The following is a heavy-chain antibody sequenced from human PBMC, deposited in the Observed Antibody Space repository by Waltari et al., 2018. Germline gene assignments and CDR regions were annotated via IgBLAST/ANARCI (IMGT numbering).Heavy chain of an antibody. D-gene: IGHD2-21*02. CDR1: GGSISSYY. Sequence: QVQLQESGPGLVKPSETLSLTYTVSGGSISSYYWSWIRQPPGKGLEWIGYIYYSGSTNYNPSLKSRVTISVDTSKNQFSLKLSSVTAADTAVYYCARGHGGNSPLDYWGQGTLVTVSS. CDR2: IYYSGST. J-gene: IGHJ4*02. CDR3: ARGHGGNSPLDY. V-gene: IGHV4-59*01.